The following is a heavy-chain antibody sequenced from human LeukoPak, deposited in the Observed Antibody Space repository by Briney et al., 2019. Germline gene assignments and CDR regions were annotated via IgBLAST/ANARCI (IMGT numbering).Heavy chain of an antibody. V-gene: IGHV3-15*07. J-gene: IGHJ4*02. CDR3: TTDVLFYYDSSGSLFDY. CDR2: IKSKTDGGTT. Sequence: GGSLRLSCVMSGFSVGTNYMTWVRQAPGKGLEWVGRIKSKTDGGTTDYAAPVKGRFTISRDDSKNTLYLQMNSLKTEDTAVYYCTTDVLFYYDSSGSLFDYWGQGTLVTVSS. CDR1: GFSVGTNY. D-gene: IGHD3-22*01.